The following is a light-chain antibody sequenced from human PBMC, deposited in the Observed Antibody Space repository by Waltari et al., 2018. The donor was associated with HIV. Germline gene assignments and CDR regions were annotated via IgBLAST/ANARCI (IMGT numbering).Light chain of an antibody. CDR3: LVSYSGARV. Sequence: QAVVTQERSLTLSPAGTVTLLCGSCTRSVTSGHYPYWFQQKPGQAPRTLIYDTNNKHSWTPARFSASLLGGKAALTLSGAQPEDEAEYYCLVSYSGARVFGGGTKLTVL. CDR2: DTN. J-gene: IGLJ2*01. V-gene: IGLV7-46*01. CDR1: TRSVTSGHY.